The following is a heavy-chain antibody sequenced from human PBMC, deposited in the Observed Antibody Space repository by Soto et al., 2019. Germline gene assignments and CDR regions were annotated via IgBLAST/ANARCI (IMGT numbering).Heavy chain of an antibody. CDR3: AADLDSGYYDSSGYSDFDY. CDR2: IVVGSGNT. D-gene: IGHD3-22*01. V-gene: IGHV1-58*01. CDR1: GFTFTSSA. Sequence: QMQLVQSGPEVKKPGTSVKVSCKASGFTFTSSAVQWVRQARGQRLEWIGWIVVGSGNTNYAQKFQERVTITRDMSTSTAYMELSSLRSDDTAVYYCAADLDSGYYDSSGYSDFDYWGQGTLVTVSS. J-gene: IGHJ4*02.